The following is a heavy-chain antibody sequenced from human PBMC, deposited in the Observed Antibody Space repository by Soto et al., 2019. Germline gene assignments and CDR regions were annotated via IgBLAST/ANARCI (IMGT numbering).Heavy chain of an antibody. V-gene: IGHV4-38-2*01. CDR1: GYSISSGYY. CDR3: AGYQQWPEASYYGMDV. D-gene: IGHD6-19*01. CDR2: IYHSGST. J-gene: IGHJ6*02. Sequence: SETLSLTCAVSGYSISSGYYWGWIRQPPGKGLEWIGSIYHSGSTYYNPSLKSRVTISVDTSKNQFSLKLSSVTAADAAVYYCAGYQQWPEASYYGMDVWGQGTTVTVSS.